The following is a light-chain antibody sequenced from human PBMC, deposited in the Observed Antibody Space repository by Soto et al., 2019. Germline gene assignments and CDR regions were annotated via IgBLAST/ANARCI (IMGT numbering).Light chain of an antibody. CDR3: QSYDISLGEWV. Sequence: QAVVTQSPSVSGAPGQRVTISCAGKTSNIGADYDVHWYRQLPGTAPQLLIYGNNNRPSGVPDRFSGSKSGTSASLAITGLQAEDEADYYCQSYDISLGEWVFGGGTKLTVL. J-gene: IGLJ3*02. CDR1: TSNIGADYD. V-gene: IGLV1-40*01. CDR2: GNN.